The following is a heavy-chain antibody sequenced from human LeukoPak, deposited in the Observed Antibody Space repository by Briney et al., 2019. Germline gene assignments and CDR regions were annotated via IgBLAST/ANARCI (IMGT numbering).Heavy chain of an antibody. CDR2: ISTSDSTM. CDR3: AKEYTPSSPLGELDS. D-gene: IGHD6-6*01. CDR1: GFIFSSYD. J-gene: IGHJ4*02. V-gene: IGHV3-48*03. Sequence: GGSLRLSCAASGFIFSSYDMNWGRQAPGKGLEWVSYISTSDSTMYYADSVQGRFTISRDTSKKLLYLQMNSLRVEDTAVYYCAKEYTPSSPLGELDSWGQGTLVTVSS.